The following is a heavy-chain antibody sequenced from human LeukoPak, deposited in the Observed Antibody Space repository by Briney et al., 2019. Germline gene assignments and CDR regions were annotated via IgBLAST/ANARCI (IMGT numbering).Heavy chain of an antibody. V-gene: IGHV4-59*01. J-gene: IGHJ4*02. CDR2: ISYSGSS. D-gene: IGHD3-10*01. Sequence: SETLSLTCTVSGGSISSYYWSWIRQPPGKGLEWIGFISYSGSSNYNPSLKSRVTISVGTSKNQLSLNLRSVSAADTAVYYCARVFGSGSLDYWGKGKLVTVSS. CDR3: ARVFGSGSLDY. CDR1: GGSISSYY.